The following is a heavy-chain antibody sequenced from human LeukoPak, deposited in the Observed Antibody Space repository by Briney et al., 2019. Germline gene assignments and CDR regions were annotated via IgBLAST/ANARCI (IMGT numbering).Heavy chain of an antibody. CDR3: ARSYCSGGSCYSGRERIDY. CDR1: GYTFTGYY. J-gene: IGHJ4*02. V-gene: IGHV1-2*02. CDR2: TNPNSGGT. Sequence: GASVKVSCKASGYTFTGYYMHWVRQAPGQGLEWMGWTNPNSGGTNYAQKFQGRVTMTRDTSISTAYMELSRLRSDDTAVYYCARSYCSGGSCYSGRERIDYWGQGTLVTVSS. D-gene: IGHD2-15*01.